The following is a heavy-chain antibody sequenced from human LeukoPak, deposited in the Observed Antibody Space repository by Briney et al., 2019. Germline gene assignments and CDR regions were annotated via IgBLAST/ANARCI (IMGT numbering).Heavy chain of an antibody. CDR1: GGSFSGYY. J-gene: IGHJ2*01. V-gene: IGHV4-59*01. CDR2: IYYSGGT. CDR3: ARGRGYSGYDLDWYFDL. D-gene: IGHD5-12*01. Sequence: SETLSLTCAVYGGSFSGYYWTWIRQPPGKGLEWIGYIYYSGGTNYNPSLQSRVTMSVDTSKNHFSLRLSSVTAADTAVYYCARGRGYSGYDLDWYFDLWGRGTLVTVSS.